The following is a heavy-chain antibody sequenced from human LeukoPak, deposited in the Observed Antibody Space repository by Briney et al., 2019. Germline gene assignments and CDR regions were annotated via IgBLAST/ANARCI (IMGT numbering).Heavy chain of an antibody. V-gene: IGHV4-34*12. J-gene: IGHJ4*02. CDR1: GGSFSDYY. Sequence: PSETLSLTCAVYGGSFSDYYWNWIRQPPGKGLEWIGEIIQSRTTNYNPSLKSRLTISLDTSKNHLFLKLTSATAADTALYYCAGGATPGVFWGQGILVTVSA. CDR2: IIQSRTT. CDR3: AGGATPGVF. D-gene: IGHD3-10*01.